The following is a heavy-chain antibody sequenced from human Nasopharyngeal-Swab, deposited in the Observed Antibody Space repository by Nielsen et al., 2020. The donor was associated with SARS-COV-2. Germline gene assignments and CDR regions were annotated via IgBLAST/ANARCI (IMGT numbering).Heavy chain of an antibody. Sequence: SETLSLTCTVSGGSISSYYWSWIRQPPGKGLEWIGYIYYSGRTNYNPSLKSRVTISVDTSKNQFSLKLSSVTAADTAVYYCARVDELVHFDYWGQGTLVTVSS. CDR3: ARVDELVHFDY. CDR1: GGSISSYY. D-gene: IGHD6-13*01. V-gene: IGHV4-59*01. J-gene: IGHJ4*02. CDR2: IYYSGRT.